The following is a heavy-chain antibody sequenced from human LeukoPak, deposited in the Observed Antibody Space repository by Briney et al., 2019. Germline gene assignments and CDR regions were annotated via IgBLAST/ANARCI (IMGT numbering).Heavy chain of an antibody. V-gene: IGHV3-23*01. CDR2: ISGSGGST. CDR3: ANVSREPYYFDY. CDR1: GFTFSSYA. Sequence: GGSLRLSCAASGFTFSSYAMSWVRQAPGKGLEWVSAISGSGGSTYYADSVKGRFTISRDNSKNTLYLQMNSLRAEDTAVYYCANVSREPYYFDYWGQGTLVTVSS. J-gene: IGHJ4*02. D-gene: IGHD1-14*01.